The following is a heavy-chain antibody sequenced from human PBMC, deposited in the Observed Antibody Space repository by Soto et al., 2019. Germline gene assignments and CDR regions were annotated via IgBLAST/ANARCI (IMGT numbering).Heavy chain of an antibody. CDR2: IFHTGNT. V-gene: IGHV4-4*02. D-gene: IGHD6-13*01. CDR1: GGSISSSNW. Sequence: QVQLQESGPGLVKPSGTLSLTCAVSGGSISSSNWWTWVRQPPGKGLEWVGEIFHTGNTNYNPSLKSRVTISLDKSKNQFSLKLSSVTAADTAMYYCARKAAAGVNWFDPWGQGTLVTVSS. CDR3: ARKAAAGVNWFDP. J-gene: IGHJ5*02.